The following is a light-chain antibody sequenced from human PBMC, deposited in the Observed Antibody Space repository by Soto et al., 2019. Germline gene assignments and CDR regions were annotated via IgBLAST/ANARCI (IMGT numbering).Light chain of an antibody. V-gene: IGLV1-47*01. CDR2: RDN. CDR1: SSSIGSNY. Sequence: QSVLTHPPSASGTPGQRVTISCSGSSSSIGSNYVYWYRQFPGTAPKLLIHRDNQRPSGVPDRFAGSKSGSSASLAISGLRSEDEGDYYCAAWDDSLTGVIFGGGTKLTVL. CDR3: AAWDDSLTGVI. J-gene: IGLJ2*01.